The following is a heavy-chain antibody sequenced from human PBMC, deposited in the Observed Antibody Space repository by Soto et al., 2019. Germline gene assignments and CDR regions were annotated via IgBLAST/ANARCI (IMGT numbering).Heavy chain of an antibody. D-gene: IGHD2-2*02. V-gene: IGHV4-61*01. Sequence: PSETLSLTCTVSGGSVSSGSYYWSWIRQPPGKGLEWIGYIYYSGSTNYNPSPKSRVTISVDTSKNQFSLKLSSVTAADTAVYYCAREMSCSSTSCYTDAFYIWGQGTMVTVSS. CDR2: IYYSGST. J-gene: IGHJ3*02. CDR1: GGSVSSGSYY. CDR3: AREMSCSSTSCYTDAFYI.